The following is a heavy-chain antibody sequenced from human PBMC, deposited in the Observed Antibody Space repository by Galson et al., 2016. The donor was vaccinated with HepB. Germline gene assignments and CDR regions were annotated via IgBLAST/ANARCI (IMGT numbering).Heavy chain of an antibody. V-gene: IGHV4-30-2*01. Sequence: TLSLTCAVSDGSISSGGYSWNWVRQPPGKDLEWIGYIYHSGSTSYNPSLEGRVTISVDSSKNLFSLSLTSVTAADTAVNYCARGAAGKDLDFWGQGSLVIVSS. CDR2: IYHSGST. CDR3: ARGAAGKDLDF. CDR1: DGSISSGGYS. J-gene: IGHJ4*02. D-gene: IGHD6-25*01.